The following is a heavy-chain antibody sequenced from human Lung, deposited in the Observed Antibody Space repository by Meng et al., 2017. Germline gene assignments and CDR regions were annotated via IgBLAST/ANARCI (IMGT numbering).Heavy chain of an antibody. CDR1: GGSFSDYY. Sequence: VHLQQGGAGLVKPSETLSLTCVVSGGSFSDYYCSWIRQPPGKGLEWIGEINHSGSTNYNPSLESRATISVDTSQNNLSLKLSSVTAADSAVYYCARGPTTMAHDFDYWGQGTLVTVSS. J-gene: IGHJ4*02. CDR2: INHSGST. D-gene: IGHD4-11*01. CDR3: ARGPTTMAHDFDY. V-gene: IGHV4-34*01.